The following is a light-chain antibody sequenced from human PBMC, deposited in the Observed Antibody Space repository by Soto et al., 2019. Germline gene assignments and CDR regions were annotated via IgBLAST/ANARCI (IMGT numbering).Light chain of an antibody. CDR3: NSYTIASTWV. Sequence: QSALTQPASVSGSPGQSITISCTGTSNDVGAYNYVSWYQQHPCKAPKLMISEVSNRPSGISNRVSGSKSGNTASLTISGLQAEDEADDYCNSYTIASTWVFGGGTNLTVL. CDR1: SNDVGAYNY. J-gene: IGLJ3*02. V-gene: IGLV2-14*01. CDR2: EVS.